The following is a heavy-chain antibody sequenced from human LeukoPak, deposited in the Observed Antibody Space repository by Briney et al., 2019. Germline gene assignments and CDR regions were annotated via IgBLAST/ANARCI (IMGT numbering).Heavy chain of an antibody. Sequence: NPSETLSLTCAVYGGSFSGYYWSWIRQPPGKGLEWIGEINHSGSTNYNPSLKSRVTISVDTSKNQFSLELSSVTAADTAVYYCATRYYDYVWGSYRYLGYFDYWGQGTLVTVSS. CDR1: GGSFSGYY. J-gene: IGHJ4*02. CDR3: ATRYYDYVWGSYRYLGYFDY. V-gene: IGHV4-34*01. CDR2: INHSGST. D-gene: IGHD3-16*02.